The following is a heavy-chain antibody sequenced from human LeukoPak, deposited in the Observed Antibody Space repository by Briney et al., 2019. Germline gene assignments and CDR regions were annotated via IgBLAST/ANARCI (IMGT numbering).Heavy chain of an antibody. CDR3: ARDHCSGGSCYSPWFDP. J-gene: IGHJ5*02. Sequence: KPSETLSLTCTVSGGSISSGDYYWSWIRQPPGKGLEWIGYIYYSGSTYYNPSLKSRVTISVDTSKNQFSLKLSSVTAADTAVYYCARDHCSGGSCYSPWFDPWGQGTLVTVSS. CDR2: IYYSGST. CDR1: GGSISSGDYY. D-gene: IGHD2-15*01. V-gene: IGHV4-30-4*01.